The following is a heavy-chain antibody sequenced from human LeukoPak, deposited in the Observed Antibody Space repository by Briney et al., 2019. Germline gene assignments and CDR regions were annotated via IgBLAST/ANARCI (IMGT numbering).Heavy chain of an antibody. CDR2: IKQDGSEK. Sequence: GGSLRLSCAASGFTFSSYWMSWVRQAPGKGLEWVANIKQDGSEKYYVDAVKGRFTISRDNAKNSLYLQMISLRAEDTAVYYCARVGGRYSPLGYWGQGTLVTVSS. CDR3: ARVGGRYSPLGY. J-gene: IGHJ4*02. D-gene: IGHD3-16*02. CDR1: GFTFSSYW. V-gene: IGHV3-7*01.